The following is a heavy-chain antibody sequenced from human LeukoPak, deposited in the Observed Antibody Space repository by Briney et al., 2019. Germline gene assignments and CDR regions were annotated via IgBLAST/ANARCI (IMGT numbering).Heavy chain of an antibody. D-gene: IGHD7-27*01. Sequence: SETLSLTCTVSGASVTDYYWSWIRQSPGKGLEWISYIHHSGNSDYNPYLRSRVTTSLDTSKNQFSLNLNSVTAADTAVYYCTRGHWGLQSWSQGTLVTVSS. CDR1: GASVTDYY. CDR3: TRGHWGLQS. V-gene: IGHV4-59*02. CDR2: IHHSGNS. J-gene: IGHJ5*02.